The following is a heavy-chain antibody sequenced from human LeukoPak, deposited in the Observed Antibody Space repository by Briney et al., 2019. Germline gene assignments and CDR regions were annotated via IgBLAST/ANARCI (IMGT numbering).Heavy chain of an antibody. J-gene: IGHJ4*02. CDR3: ARGYGVDGYDTEEKFDY. CDR2: IWYDGSNK. Sequence: GGSLRLSCAASGFTFSSYGMHWVRLAPGKGLEWVAVIWYDGSNKYYADSVKGRFTISRDNSKNTLYLQMNSLRAEDTAVYYCARGYGVDGYDTEEKFDYWGQGTLVTVSS. CDR1: GFTFSSYG. D-gene: IGHD5-12*01. V-gene: IGHV3-33*01.